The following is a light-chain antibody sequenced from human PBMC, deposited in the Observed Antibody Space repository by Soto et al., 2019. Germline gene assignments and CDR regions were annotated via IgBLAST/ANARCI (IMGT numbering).Light chain of an antibody. CDR1: QSISSW. J-gene: IGKJ2*01. Sequence: DIQMTQSPSTLSASVGDRVTITCRASQSISSWLAWYQQKPGKAPKLLIYDASSLESGVPSRFSGSGSGTEFTLTISSLQPVDFATYYCQQYNSYSGYTFGQGTKLEIK. CDR2: DAS. CDR3: QQYNSYSGYT. V-gene: IGKV1-5*01.